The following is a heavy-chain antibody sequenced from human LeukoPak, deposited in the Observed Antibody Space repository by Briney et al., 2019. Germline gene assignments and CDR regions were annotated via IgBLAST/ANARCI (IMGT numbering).Heavy chain of an antibody. CDR1: GYSFSSYG. Sequence: ASVKVSCKASGYSFSSYGISWVRQAPGQGLEWMTWISGNNGNTDFAKNFQGRVTMTTDTSTTTVYMELRSLRSDDTAVYYCARMLYYYDSSGYNYFDYWGQGTLVTVSS. CDR3: ARMLYYYDSSGYNYFDY. J-gene: IGHJ4*02. V-gene: IGHV1-18*01. D-gene: IGHD3-22*01. CDR2: ISGNNGNT.